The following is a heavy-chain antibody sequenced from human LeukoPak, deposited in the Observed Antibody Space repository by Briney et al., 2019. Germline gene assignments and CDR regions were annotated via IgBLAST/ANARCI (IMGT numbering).Heavy chain of an antibody. V-gene: IGHV1-2*02. CDR3: ARLWFHSSSWSHLLFDY. CDR1: GYTFTGYY. D-gene: IGHD6-13*01. J-gene: IGHJ4*02. CDR2: INPNSGGT. Sequence: ASVKVSCKASGYTFTGYYMHWVRQAPGQGLEWMGWINPNSGGTNYAQKFQGRVTMTRDTSISTAYMELSRLRSDDTAVYYCARLWFHSSSWSHLLFDYWGQGTLVTVSS.